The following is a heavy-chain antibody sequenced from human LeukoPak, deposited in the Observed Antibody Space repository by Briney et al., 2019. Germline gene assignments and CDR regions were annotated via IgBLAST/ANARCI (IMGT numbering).Heavy chain of an antibody. CDR1: GGSISSGGHY. V-gene: IGHV4-30-2*01. CDR3: ATVAFSYHSGSSYYYYMDV. J-gene: IGHJ6*03. CDR2: ISHSGST. Sequence: SQTLSLTCAVSGGSISSGGHYWSWVRQPPGEGLEWIGYISHSGSTYFNPSLRSRVTISVDRSKNLFSLNLNSVTAADTAIYYCATVAFSYHSGSSYYYYMDVWGRGTTVTVSS. D-gene: IGHD5-18*01.